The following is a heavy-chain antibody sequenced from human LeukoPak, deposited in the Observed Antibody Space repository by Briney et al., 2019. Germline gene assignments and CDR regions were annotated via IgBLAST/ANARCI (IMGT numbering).Heavy chain of an antibody. D-gene: IGHD5-18*01. CDR1: GYTFTSYA. CDR2: FDPEDGET. V-gene: IGHV1-24*01. CDR3: ARHDRIQLWLLDY. Sequence: ASVTVSCKASGYTFTSYAMNWVRQAPGQGREWMGGFDPEDGETIYAQKFQGRVTMTEDTSTDTAYMELSSLRSEDTAVYYCARHDRIQLWLLDYWGQGTLVTVSS. J-gene: IGHJ4*02.